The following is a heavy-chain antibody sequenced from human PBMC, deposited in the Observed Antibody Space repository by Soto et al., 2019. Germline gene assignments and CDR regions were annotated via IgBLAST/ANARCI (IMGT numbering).Heavy chain of an antibody. Sequence: ASVKVSCKASGGTFSSYAISWVRQAPGQGLEWMGGIIPIFGTANYAQKFQGRVTITADKSTSTAYMELSSLRSEDTAVYYCARDSPIVEMATIQDYYYGMDVWGQGTTVTVSS. J-gene: IGHJ6*02. CDR1: GGTFSSYA. V-gene: IGHV1-69*06. CDR3: ARDSPIVEMATIQDYYYGMDV. CDR2: IIPIFGTA. D-gene: IGHD5-12*01.